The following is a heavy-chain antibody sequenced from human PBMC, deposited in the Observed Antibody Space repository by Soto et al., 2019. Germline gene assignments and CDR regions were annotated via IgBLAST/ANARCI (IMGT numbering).Heavy chain of an antibody. Sequence: SETLSLTCTVSGGSISSYYWSWIRQPPGKGLEWIGYIYYSGSTNYNPSLKSRVTISVDTSKNQFSLKLSSVTAADTAVYYCARGQQWLFYYYYGMDVWGQGTTVTVSS. CDR2: IYYSGST. D-gene: IGHD6-19*01. CDR3: ARGQQWLFYYYYGMDV. V-gene: IGHV4-59*01. J-gene: IGHJ6*02. CDR1: GGSISSYY.